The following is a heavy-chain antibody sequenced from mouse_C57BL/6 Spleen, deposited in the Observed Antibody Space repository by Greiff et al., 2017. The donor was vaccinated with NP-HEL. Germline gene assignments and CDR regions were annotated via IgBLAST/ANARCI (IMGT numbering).Heavy chain of an antibody. Sequence: EVQLQQSGPELVKPGASVKISCKASGYMFTDYYMNWVKQSHGKSLEWIGDINPNNGGTSYNQKFKGKATLTVDKSSSTAYMELRSLTSEDSAVYYFARDPITTVVARDAMDYWGQGTSVTVSS. V-gene: IGHV1-26*01. CDR2: INPNNGGT. D-gene: IGHD1-1*01. J-gene: IGHJ4*01. CDR3: ARDPITTVVARDAMDY. CDR1: GYMFTDYY.